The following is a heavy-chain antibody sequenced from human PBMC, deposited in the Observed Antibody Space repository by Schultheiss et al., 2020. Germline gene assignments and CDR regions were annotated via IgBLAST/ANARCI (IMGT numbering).Heavy chain of an antibody. CDR1: GYTFTGYY. CDR3: ARYDFWSGFAGT. J-gene: IGHJ5*02. CDR2: IIPIFGTA. Sequence: ASVKVSCKASGYTFTGYYMHWVRQAPGQGLEWMGGIIPIFGTANYAQKFQERVTITRDMSTSTAYMELSSLRSEDTAVYYCARYDFWSGFAGTWGQGTLVTVSS. D-gene: IGHD3-3*01. V-gene: IGHV1-2*02.